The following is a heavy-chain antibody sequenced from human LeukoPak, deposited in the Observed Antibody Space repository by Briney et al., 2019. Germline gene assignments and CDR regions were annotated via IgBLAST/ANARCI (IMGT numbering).Heavy chain of an antibody. CDR3: ARVSSSSGIYYFDY. V-gene: IGHV3-64*01. CDR2: ISSNGGST. J-gene: IGHJ4*02. CDR1: GFSFSSYA. D-gene: IGHD6-6*01. Sequence: QAGGSLRLSCAASGFSFSSYAMHWVRQAPGKGLEYVSAISSNGGSTYYANSVKGRFTISRDNSKNTLYLQMGSLRAEDMAVYYCARVSSSSGIYYFDYWGQGTLVTVSS.